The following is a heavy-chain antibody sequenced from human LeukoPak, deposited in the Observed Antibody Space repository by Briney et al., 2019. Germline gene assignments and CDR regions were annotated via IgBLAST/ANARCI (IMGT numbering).Heavy chain of an antibody. J-gene: IGHJ4*02. Sequence: GGSLRLSCAASGFTFSSYAMHWVRQAPGKGLEWVAVISYDGSNKYYADSVKGRFTISRDNSKNTLYLQMNSLRAEDTAVYYCARPLDYYDSSGYYRGSYFDYWGQGTLVTVSS. CDR2: ISYDGSNK. CDR3: ARPLDYYDSSGYYRGSYFDY. CDR1: GFTFSSYA. D-gene: IGHD3-22*01. V-gene: IGHV3-30*04.